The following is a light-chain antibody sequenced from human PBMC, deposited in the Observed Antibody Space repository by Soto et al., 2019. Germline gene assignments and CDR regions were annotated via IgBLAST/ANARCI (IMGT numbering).Light chain of an antibody. CDR2: SNN. CDR3: AAWDDSLNGYVV. V-gene: IGLV1-44*01. CDR1: SSNIGSNT. J-gene: IGLJ2*01. Sequence: QSVLTQPPSASGTPGQRVTISCSGSSSNIGSNTVNCYQQLPGTAPKLLLYSNNQRPSGVPDRFSGSKSGTSASLAISGLQSEDEADYYCAAWDDSLNGYVVFGGGTKLTVL.